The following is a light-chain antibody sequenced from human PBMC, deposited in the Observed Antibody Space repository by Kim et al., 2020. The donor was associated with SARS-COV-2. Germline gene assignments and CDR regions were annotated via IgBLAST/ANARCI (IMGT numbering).Light chain of an antibody. CDR2: GKD. Sequence: SSELTQDPTVSVALGQTVRISCQGDSLRTYFAYWYQKKPGQAPILVIYGKDKRPSGIPARFSGSGSGNTASLTITGPQAEDEADYYCASRDSSGNLFVFGSGTKDTVL. CDR3: ASRDSSGNLFV. CDR1: SLRTYF. J-gene: IGLJ1*01. V-gene: IGLV3-19*01.